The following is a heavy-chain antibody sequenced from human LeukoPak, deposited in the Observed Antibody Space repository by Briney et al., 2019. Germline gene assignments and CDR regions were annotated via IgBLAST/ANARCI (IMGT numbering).Heavy chain of an antibody. CDR2: ISSDGSNK. CDR1: GFTFSTYT. CDR3: AKLVGATTNDAFDI. D-gene: IGHD1-26*01. J-gene: IGHJ3*02. V-gene: IGHV3-30-3*02. Sequence: PGRSLRLSCAASGFTFSTYTMHWVRQPPGKGLEWVALISSDGSNKYYADSVKGRFTISRDSSKNTLYLQMNSLRAEDTAVYYCAKLVGATTNDAFDIWGQGTMVTVSS.